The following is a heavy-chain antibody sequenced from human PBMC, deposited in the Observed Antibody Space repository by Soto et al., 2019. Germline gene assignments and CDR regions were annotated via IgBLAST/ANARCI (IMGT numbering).Heavy chain of an antibody. J-gene: IGHJ4*02. CDR1: GFTFDDYA. CDR2: ISWNSGSI. CDR3: AKDIRVRGVIRDY. D-gene: IGHD3-10*01. Sequence: GGSLRLSCAASGFTFDDYAMHWVRQAPGKGLEWVSGISWNSGSIGYADSVKGRFTISRDNAKNSLYLQMNSLRAEDTALYYCAKDIRVRGVIRDYWGQGTLVTVSS. V-gene: IGHV3-9*01.